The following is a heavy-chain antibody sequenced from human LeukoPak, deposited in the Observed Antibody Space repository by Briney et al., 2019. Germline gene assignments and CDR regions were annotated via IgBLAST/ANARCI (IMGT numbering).Heavy chain of an antibody. CDR3: ERGATPSSSFDY. V-gene: IGHV4-38-2*02. J-gene: IGHJ4*02. Sequence: PSETLSLTCTVSGESIPSDYYCAWIRQPPGKGLEWIGTISESGSTYYNPSLKSRVTMSLLTSKNQFSLRLNSVTAADTAVYYCERGATPSSSFDYWAQETRVTVS. CDR1: GESIPSDYY. D-gene: IGHD1-26*01. CDR2: ISESGST.